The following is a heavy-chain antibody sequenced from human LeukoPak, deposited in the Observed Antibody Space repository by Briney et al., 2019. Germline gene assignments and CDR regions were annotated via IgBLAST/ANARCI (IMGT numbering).Heavy chain of an antibody. J-gene: IGHJ3*02. CDR2: PTSGGTP. V-gene: IGHV3-23*01. CDR1: GFTFSSHA. CDR3: ARGTAFDI. Sequence: ESGGSLRLSCAASGFTFSSHAMSWVRQAPGKGLEWFSTPTSGGTPYYADSVRGRFTISRDDSKNTLYLQMNSLRAEDTALYYCARGTAFDIWGQGTMVTVSS.